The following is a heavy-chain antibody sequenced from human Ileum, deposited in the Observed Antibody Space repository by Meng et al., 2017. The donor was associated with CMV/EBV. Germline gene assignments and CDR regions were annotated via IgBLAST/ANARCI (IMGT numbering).Heavy chain of an antibody. CDR3: AGESGVPNGMDV. Sequence: GGSLRLSCAASGFIVSKNYMNWVRQAPRKGLEWVSVIYGGGTTYYADSVKGRFTISRDNSYNTLFLQMNSLRAEDTAVYYCAGESGVPNGMDVWGQGTTVTVSS. J-gene: IGHJ6*02. CDR2: IYGGGTT. D-gene: IGHD2-2*01. V-gene: IGHV3-53*01. CDR1: GFIVSKNY.